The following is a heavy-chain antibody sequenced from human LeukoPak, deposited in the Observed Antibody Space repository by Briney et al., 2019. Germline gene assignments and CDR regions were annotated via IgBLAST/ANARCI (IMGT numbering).Heavy chain of an antibody. V-gene: IGHV3-30-3*01. D-gene: IGHD3-3*01. CDR2: ISYDGSNK. CDR3: ARLRFLEWLLFDY. Sequence: GGSLRLSCAATGFVFNSYSMHWVRQAPGKGLEWVAVISYDGSNKYYADSVKGRFTISRDNSKNTLYLQMNSLRAEDTAVYYCARLRFLEWLLFDYWGQGTLVTVSS. CDR1: GFVFNSYS. J-gene: IGHJ4*02.